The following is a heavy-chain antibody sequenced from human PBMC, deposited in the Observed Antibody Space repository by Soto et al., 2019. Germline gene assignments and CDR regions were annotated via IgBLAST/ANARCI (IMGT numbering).Heavy chain of an antibody. J-gene: IGHJ4*02. V-gene: IGHV1-69*01. D-gene: IGHD6-13*01. CDR2: IIPYYNTL. CDR3: ASGASRWYPYFFDS. CDR1: EGTFNSYA. Sequence: QAQVVQSGAEVRKPGSSVKLSCKASEGTFNSYAIAWVRQAPGQGLEWMGGIIPYYNTLNYAQKFQDRVTITAADSTNTVYMELSSLRSDDTAVYFCASGASRWYPYFFDSWGQGTLVTVSS.